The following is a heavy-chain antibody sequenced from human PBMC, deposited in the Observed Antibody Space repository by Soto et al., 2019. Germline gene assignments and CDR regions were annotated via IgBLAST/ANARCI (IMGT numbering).Heavy chain of an antibody. D-gene: IGHD5-18*01. CDR2: SNHSGST. J-gene: IGHJ6*02. CDR3: ARLQRWLRYYYGMAV. V-gene: IGHV4-34*01. Sequence: QVPLQQWGEGLLKPSETLSLTCAVYGASFRGYYWSWIRQPPGKGLEWNGESNHSGSTNYNPSLKSRVTISVDTSKTHFSLKRSSVTAADTAGYYCARLQRWLRYYYGMAVWGQGTTVTVS. CDR1: GASFRGYY.